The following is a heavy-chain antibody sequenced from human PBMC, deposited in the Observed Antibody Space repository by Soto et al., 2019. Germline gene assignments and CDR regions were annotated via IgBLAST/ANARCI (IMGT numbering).Heavy chain of an antibody. CDR1: GYTFTSYY. CDR3: ARDLPPLYYDSSSRIYGIDV. CDR2: INPSGGST. Sequence: ASVKVSCKASGYTFTSYYMHWVRQAPGQGLEWMGIINPSGGSTSYAQKFQGRVTMTRDTSTSTVYMELSSLRSEDTAVYYCARDLPPLYYDSSSRIYGIDVWGQGTTVTVSS. D-gene: IGHD3-22*01. J-gene: IGHJ6*02. V-gene: IGHV1-46*03.